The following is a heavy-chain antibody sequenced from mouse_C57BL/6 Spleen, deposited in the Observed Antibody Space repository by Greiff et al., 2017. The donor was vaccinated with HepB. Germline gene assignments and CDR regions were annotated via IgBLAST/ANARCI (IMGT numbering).Heavy chain of an antibody. CDR1: GYSFTGYY. CDR3: ARYNGNYWYFDV. V-gene: IGHV1-43*01. D-gene: IGHD2-1*01. CDR2: INPSTGGT. J-gene: IGHJ1*03. Sequence: EVQLVESGPELVKPGASVKISCKASGYSFTGYYMHWVKQSSEKSLEWIGEINPSTGGTSYNQKFKGKATLTVDKSSSTAYMQLKSLTSEDSAVYYCARYNGNYWYFDVWGTGTTVTVSS.